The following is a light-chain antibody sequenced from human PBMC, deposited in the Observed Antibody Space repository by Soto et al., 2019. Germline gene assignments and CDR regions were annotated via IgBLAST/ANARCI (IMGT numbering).Light chain of an antibody. CDR3: QQSYSTPIT. CDR1: QSISIW. V-gene: IGKV1-39*01. CDR2: TTS. J-gene: IGKJ5*01. Sequence: DIQMTPTPSTLSASVGDRVTITCRASQSISIWLAWYQQKPGKAPNLLIYTTSSLHSGVPSRFSGSGSGTDFTLTISSLQPEDFATYYCQQSYSTPITFGQGTRLENK.